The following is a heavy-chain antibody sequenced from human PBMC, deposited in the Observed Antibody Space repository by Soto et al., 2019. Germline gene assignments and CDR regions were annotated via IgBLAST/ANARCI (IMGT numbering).Heavy chain of an antibody. CDR2: IWYDGSNK. J-gene: IGHJ5*02. CDR1: GFTFTACG. CDR3: ARDGSGSGSYQLDL. V-gene: IGHV3-33*01. Sequence: HPGGSLRLSCAASGFTFTACGMHWVRQAPGKGLEWVAVIWYDGSNKYYADSVKGRFTISRDDSKNTLYLQMNSLRSEDTAVYYCARDGSGSGSYQLDLWGQGTLVTVSS. D-gene: IGHD1-26*01.